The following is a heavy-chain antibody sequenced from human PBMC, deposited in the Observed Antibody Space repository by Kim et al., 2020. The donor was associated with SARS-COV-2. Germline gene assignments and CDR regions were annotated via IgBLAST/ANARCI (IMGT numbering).Heavy chain of an antibody. D-gene: IGHD1-20*01. CDR3: ARHNWKVLDYFDY. CDR1: GGSISSYY. V-gene: IGHV4-59*08. Sequence: SETLSLTCTVSGGSISSYYWSWIRQPPGKGLEWIGYIYYSGSTNYNPSLKSRVTISVDTSKNQFSLKLSSVTAADAAAYYCARHNWKVLDYFDYWGQGTL. CDR2: IYYSGST. J-gene: IGHJ4*02.